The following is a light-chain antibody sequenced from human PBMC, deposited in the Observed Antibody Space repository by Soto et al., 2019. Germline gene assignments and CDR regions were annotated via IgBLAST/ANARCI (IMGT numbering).Light chain of an antibody. CDR2: KAS. CDR3: QQYNSYST. Sequence: DIQMTQSPSTLSASVGDRVTITCRASQSISSWLAWYQQKPGKAPKLLIYKASSLESGVPSRFSGSGSGTEFTLTISSLQPDDFATYYFQQYNSYSTFGQGTKVELK. J-gene: IGKJ1*01. CDR1: QSISSW. V-gene: IGKV1-5*03.